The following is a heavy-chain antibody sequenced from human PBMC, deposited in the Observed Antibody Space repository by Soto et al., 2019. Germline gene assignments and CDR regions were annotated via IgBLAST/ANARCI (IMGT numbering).Heavy chain of an antibody. J-gene: IGHJ5*02. D-gene: IGHD6-13*01. CDR1: GFSLSTSGMC. CDR2: IDWDDDK. CDR3: ARIARYSSSWNWFDP. V-gene: IGHV2-70*01. Sequence: GSGPTLVNPTQTLTLTCTFSGFSLSTSGMCVSWIRQPPGKALEWLALIDWDDDKYYSTSLKTRLTISKDTSKNQVVLTMTNMDPVDTATYYCARIARYSSSWNWFDPWGQGTLVTVSS.